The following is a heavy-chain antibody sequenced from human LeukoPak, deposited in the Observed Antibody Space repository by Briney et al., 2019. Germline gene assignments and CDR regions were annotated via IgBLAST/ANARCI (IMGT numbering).Heavy chain of an antibody. CDR1: GGSISSSSYY. D-gene: IGHD6-19*01. CDR3: ARGPNIPVAAS. V-gene: IGHV4-39*07. J-gene: IGHJ5*02. CDR2: INHSGSP. Sequence: PSETLSLTCNVSGGSISSSSYYWGWIRQSPGKGLEWIGEINHSGSPNYSPSFKSRVTISTDTSKNQFSLSLRSVTAADTAVYYCARGPNIPVAASWGQGTLVTVSS.